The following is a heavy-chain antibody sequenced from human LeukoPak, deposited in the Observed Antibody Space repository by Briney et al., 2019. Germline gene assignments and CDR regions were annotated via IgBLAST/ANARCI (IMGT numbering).Heavy chain of an antibody. Sequence: ASVKVSCKASGYSFSSYGISWVRQAPGQGLEWMGWISATNGNTKYTQSLQGRVTMTTDTSTRTAYMELRSLTSDDTAIYYCARDMSFAVSMVSPDYWGQGTLVTVSS. CDR2: ISATNGNT. J-gene: IGHJ4*02. D-gene: IGHD2-8*01. CDR1: GYSFSSYG. CDR3: ARDMSFAVSMVSPDY. V-gene: IGHV1-18*01.